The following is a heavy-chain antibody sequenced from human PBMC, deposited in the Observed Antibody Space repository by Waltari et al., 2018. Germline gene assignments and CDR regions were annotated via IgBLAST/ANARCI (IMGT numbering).Heavy chain of an antibody. D-gene: IGHD5-12*01. J-gene: IGHJ4*02. Sequence: QVQLQESGPGLVKPSQTLSLTRTVSGDSISSGSYYWRWIRQPAGKGLECIGRIYTSGTPNYNPSLKSRVTISVDTSKNQFSLKLSSVTAADTAVYYCARTRGYSGYEYYFDYWGQGTLVTVSS. CDR1: GDSISSGSYY. CDR2: IYTSGTP. CDR3: ARTRGYSGYEYYFDY. V-gene: IGHV4-61*02.